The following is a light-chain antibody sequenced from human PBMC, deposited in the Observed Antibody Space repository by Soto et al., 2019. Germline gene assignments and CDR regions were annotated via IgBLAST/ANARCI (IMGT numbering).Light chain of an antibody. V-gene: IGKV3-20*01. J-gene: IGKJ1*01. CDR2: GAS. CDR3: EQYYRSPQT. CDR1: QSTGSSY. Sequence: IVLTQSPGTLPLSPGERGTLSYRASQSTGSSYLAWYQQKPGQAPRLLIYGASSRATGIPDRFSGRGSGTDFNLTISRLEPEDFALYYCEQYYRSPQTFGQGTNVDIK.